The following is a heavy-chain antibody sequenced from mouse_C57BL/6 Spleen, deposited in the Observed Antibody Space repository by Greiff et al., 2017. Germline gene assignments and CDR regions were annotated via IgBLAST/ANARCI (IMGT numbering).Heavy chain of an antibody. D-gene: IGHD1-1*01. CDR3: TTGYYGSRVRFDY. J-gene: IGHJ2*01. V-gene: IGHV14-4*01. CDR1: GFNIKDDY. Sequence: EVQLQQSGAELVRPGASVKLSCTASGFNIKDDYMPWVKQRPEQGLEWIGWIDPENGDTEYASKFQGKATITADTSSNTTYLQLSSLTSEDTAVYYCTTGYYGSRVRFDYWGQGTTLTVSS. CDR2: IDPENGDT.